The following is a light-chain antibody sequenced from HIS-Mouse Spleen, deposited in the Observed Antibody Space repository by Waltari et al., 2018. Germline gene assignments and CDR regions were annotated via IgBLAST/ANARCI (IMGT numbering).Light chain of an antibody. V-gene: IGLV2-23*01. CDR2: EGS. CDR3: CSYAGSSPYVV. Sequence: QSALTQPASVSGSPGQSITISCTGTSSDVGSYNLFSWYQQHPGKAPKLMIYEGSKRPSRVSNRFSGSKSGNTASLTISGLQAEDEADYYCCSYAGSSPYVVFGGGTKLTVL. J-gene: IGLJ2*01. CDR1: SSDVGSYNL.